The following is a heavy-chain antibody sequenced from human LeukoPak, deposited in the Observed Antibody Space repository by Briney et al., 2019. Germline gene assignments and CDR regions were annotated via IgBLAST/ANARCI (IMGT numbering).Heavy chain of an antibody. CDR1: GYTLTELS. CDR2: FDLEDGET. V-gene: IGHV1-24*01. CDR3: ATFPMYYYDSSGYRVDDY. Sequence: ASVKVSCKVSGYTLTELSMHWVRQAPGKGLEWMGGFDLEDGETIYAQKFQGRVTMTEDTSTDTAYMELSSLRSEDTAVYYCATFPMYYYDSSGYRVDDYWGQGTLVTVSS. D-gene: IGHD3-22*01. J-gene: IGHJ4*02.